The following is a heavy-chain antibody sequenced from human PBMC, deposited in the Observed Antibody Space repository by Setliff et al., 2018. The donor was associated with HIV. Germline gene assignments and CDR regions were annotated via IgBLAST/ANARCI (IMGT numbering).Heavy chain of an antibody. Sequence: ASVKVSCKAPGHTFINYYMHWVRQAPGQGLEWMGWINPNSGGTNYAQKFQGRVTMTRDTSISTAYMELSRLRSDDTAVYYCATYAGYSSSWYATSPFDYWGQGTLVTVSS. CDR1: GHTFINYY. J-gene: IGHJ4*02. D-gene: IGHD6-13*01. CDR3: ATYAGYSSSWYATSPFDY. V-gene: IGHV1-2*02. CDR2: INPNSGGT.